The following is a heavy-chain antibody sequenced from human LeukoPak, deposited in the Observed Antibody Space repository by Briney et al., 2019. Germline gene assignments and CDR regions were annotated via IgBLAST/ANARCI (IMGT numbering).Heavy chain of an antibody. V-gene: IGHV3-23*01. D-gene: IGHD2-2*01. J-gene: IGHJ4*02. CDR1: GFTFSSYG. CDR2: ISGSGGNT. CDR3: AKDVTSAARYYFDY. Sequence: PGGSLRLSCAASGFTFSSYGMHWVRQAPGKGLKWVSTISGSGGNTYYADSVKGRFTISRDNSKNTLYLQMNSLRAEDTAVYYCAKDVTSAARYYFDYWGQGTLVTVSS.